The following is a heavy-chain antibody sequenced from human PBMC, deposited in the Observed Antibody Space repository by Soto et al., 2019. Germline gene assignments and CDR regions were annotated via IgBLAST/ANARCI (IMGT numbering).Heavy chain of an antibody. J-gene: IGHJ6*03. Sequence: EVQLLESGGGLVQPGGSLRLSCAASGFSFSIHAMNWVHQAPGKGLEWVSGISGSGSTTSSADSVKGRFTVSRDISKNSLDLQMNILRAESTALYYCAKGNPVTVLGYSYYYMDFWGRGTTVTVSS. D-gene: IGHD3-10*01. CDR2: ISGSGSTT. V-gene: IGHV3-23*01. CDR1: GFSFSIHA. CDR3: AKGNPVTVLGYSYYYMDF.